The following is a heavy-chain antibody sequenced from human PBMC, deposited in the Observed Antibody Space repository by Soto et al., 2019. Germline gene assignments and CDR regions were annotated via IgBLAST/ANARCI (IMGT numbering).Heavy chain of an antibody. V-gene: IGHV1-18*01. Sequence: VSVKGSCKTSGYTFTDHGIDWVRQAPGQGLEWVGWVSSYNGNTNYAYNLRDRVIMTTDASTSTAYMELRGLRSDDTAVYYCAREVEGSYSPADFWGQGTPVTVSS. D-gene: IGHD3-10*01. CDR3: AREVEGSYSPADF. CDR2: VSSYNGNT. J-gene: IGHJ4*02. CDR1: GYTFTDHG.